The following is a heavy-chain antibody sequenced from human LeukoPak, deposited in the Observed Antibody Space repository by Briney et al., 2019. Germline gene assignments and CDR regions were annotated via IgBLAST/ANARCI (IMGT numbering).Heavy chain of an antibody. CDR2: MSYDGRNK. J-gene: IGHJ3*02. CDR1: GFTFSDYY. V-gene: IGHV3-30*18. D-gene: IGHD5-18*01. CDR3: AKTGARYSYGWSIYDTFDI. Sequence: GGSLRLSCAASGFTFSDYYMSWIRRAPGKGLEWVAVMSYDGRNKDYADSVKGRFTISRDNSKNTLYLQMNSLRAEDTAMYYCAKTGARYSYGWSIYDTFDIWGQGTMVSVSS.